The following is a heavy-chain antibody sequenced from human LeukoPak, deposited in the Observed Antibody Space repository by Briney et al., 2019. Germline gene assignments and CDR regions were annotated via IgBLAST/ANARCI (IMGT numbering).Heavy chain of an antibody. V-gene: IGHV3-21*01. CDR3: ARDLAGQYYGSGSSFDY. CDR1: GFTFSSYS. D-gene: IGHD3-10*01. J-gene: IGHJ4*02. CDR2: ISSSSSYI. Sequence: GGSLRLSCAASGFTFSSYSMNWVRQAPGKGLEWVSSISSSSSYIYYADSVKGRFTISRDNAKNSLYLQMNSLRAEDTAVYYCARDLAGQYYGSGSSFDYWGQGTLVTVS.